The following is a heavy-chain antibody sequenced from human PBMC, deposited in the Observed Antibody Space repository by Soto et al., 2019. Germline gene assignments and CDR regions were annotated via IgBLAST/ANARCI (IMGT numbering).Heavy chain of an antibody. CDR3: ALTVVTNYAFYI. Sequence: QVQLVESGGGVVQPGRSLRLSCAASGFTFSSYGMHWVRQAPGKGLEGVAVISYDGSNKYYADSVKGRFTISRDNSKNTLYLQMTSLRYEDTALYYSALTVVTNYAFYIWGHGTMGTVSS. CDR1: GFTFSSYG. D-gene: IGHD2-15*01. CDR2: ISYDGSNK. V-gene: IGHV3-30*03. J-gene: IGHJ3*02.